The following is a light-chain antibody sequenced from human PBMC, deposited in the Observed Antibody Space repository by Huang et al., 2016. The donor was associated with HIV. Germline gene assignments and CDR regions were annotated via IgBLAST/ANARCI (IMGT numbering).Light chain of an antibody. J-gene: IGKJ2*01. CDR2: ATS. CDR1: QSITPY. V-gene: IGKV1-39*01. Sequence: DIQMTQSPPSLSASLGDRVTITCRASQSITPYLNWYRHKPGEAPEPLIHATSTLQNGVPSRFSGGGSGTDFTLTITNLQPEDVASYYCQQSYNLPYTFGRGTKVDIK. CDR3: QQSYNLPYT.